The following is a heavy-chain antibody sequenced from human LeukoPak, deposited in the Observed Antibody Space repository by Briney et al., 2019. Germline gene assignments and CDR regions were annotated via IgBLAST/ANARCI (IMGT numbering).Heavy chain of an antibody. CDR2: ISSSGNTI. V-gene: IGHV3-48*03. J-gene: IGHJ4*02. CDR3: ATAVTHPFDY. Sequence: GGSLRLSCAAAGFTFSSFEMNWVRQAPGKGLEWVSYISSSGNTIYYADSVKGRFTISRDNAKTSLYLQMNSLRAEDTAVCYCATAVTHPFDYWGQGTLVTVSS. D-gene: IGHD4-23*01. CDR1: GFTFSSFE.